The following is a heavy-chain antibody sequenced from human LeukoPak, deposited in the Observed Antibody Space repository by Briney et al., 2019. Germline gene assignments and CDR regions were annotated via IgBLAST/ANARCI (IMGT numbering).Heavy chain of an antibody. J-gene: IGHJ4*02. D-gene: IGHD6-19*01. Sequence: PGGPLRLPCAASGFTFSKYWMLWLRQAPGKGLESVSRINTDGTVTPYADAVKGRFHRSRDNADKTMFLQMNSVRDEDTAVYYCATKQWLAPPPDSWGQGTPVTVSS. V-gene: IGHV3-74*01. CDR2: INTDGTVT. CDR3: ATKQWLAPPPDS. CDR1: GFTFSKYW.